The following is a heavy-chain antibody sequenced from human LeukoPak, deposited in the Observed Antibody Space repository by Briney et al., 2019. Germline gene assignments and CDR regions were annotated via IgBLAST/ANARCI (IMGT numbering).Heavy chain of an antibody. D-gene: IGHD2-21*02. J-gene: IGHJ3*02. V-gene: IGHV1-2*02. CDR3: ARDNTALAYCGGDCYSDAFDI. Sequence: GASVKVSCKASGFTLSGHYIHWVRQAPGQGLEWMGYINPHSGGTSSPQKFQGRLTMTTDTSTSTAYMELRSLRSDDTAVYYCARDNTALAYCGGDCYSDAFDIWGQGTMVTVSS. CDR2: INPHSGGT. CDR1: GFTLSGHY.